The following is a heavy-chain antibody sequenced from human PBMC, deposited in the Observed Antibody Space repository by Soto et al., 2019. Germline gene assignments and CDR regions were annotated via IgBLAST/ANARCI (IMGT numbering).Heavy chain of an antibody. CDR3: VRQPGGVATPGDDY. J-gene: IGHJ4*02. D-gene: IGHD3-10*01. CDR2: MNPRTGDT. CDR1: GYTFAAFA. Sequence: QVQLVQSGAEVKKPGASVKVSCAASGYTFAAFAIHWVRQAAGQGLEWTGWMNPRTGDTAFAHEFQDSVTMTSDTYRNTAYMEVSGLRSEDTAVYFCVRQPGGVATPGDDYWGQGTLVTVAS. V-gene: IGHV1-8*02.